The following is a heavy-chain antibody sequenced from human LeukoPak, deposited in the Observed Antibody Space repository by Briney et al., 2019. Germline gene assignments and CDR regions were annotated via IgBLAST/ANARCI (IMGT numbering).Heavy chain of an antibody. V-gene: IGHV3-30*18. D-gene: IGHD4/OR15-4a*01. J-gene: IGHJ6*02. CDR3: AKSANHYALYYGMDV. CDR1: GFTFSSYG. Sequence: GRSLRLSCAASGFTFSSYGMHWVRQAPGKGLEWVAVISYDGSNKYYADSVKGRFTISRDNSKNTLYLQMNSLRAEDTAVYYCAKSANHYALYYGMDVWGQGTTVTVSS. CDR2: ISYDGSNK.